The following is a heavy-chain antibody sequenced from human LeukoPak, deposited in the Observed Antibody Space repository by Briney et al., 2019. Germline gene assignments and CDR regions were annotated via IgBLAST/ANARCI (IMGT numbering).Heavy chain of an antibody. CDR1: GYTFTGYY. V-gene: IGHV1-2*02. J-gene: IGHJ6*03. CDR2: INPNSGGT. CDR3: ARVIYDILTGRPRNYYMDV. Sequence: GTSVKVSCKASGYTFTGYYLHWVRQAPGQGLEWMGWINPNSGGTNYAQKFQGRVTMTRDTSISTAYMELSRLRSDDTAVYYCARVIYDILTGRPRNYYMDVWGKGTTVTISS. D-gene: IGHD3-9*01.